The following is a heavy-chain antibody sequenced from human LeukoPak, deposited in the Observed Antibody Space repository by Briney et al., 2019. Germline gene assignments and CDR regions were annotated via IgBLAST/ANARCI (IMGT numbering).Heavy chain of an antibody. V-gene: IGHV1-18*01. D-gene: IGHD2-15*01. J-gene: IGHJ3*02. CDR2: ISAYNGNT. Sequence: ASVKVSCKASGYTFTSYGISWVRQAPGQGLEWMGWISAYNGNTNYAQKLQGRVTMTTDTSTSTAYMELRSLRSDDTAVYYCARVCSGGSCYSGANDAFDIWGQGTMVTVPS. CDR1: GYTFTSYG. CDR3: ARVCSGGSCYSGANDAFDI.